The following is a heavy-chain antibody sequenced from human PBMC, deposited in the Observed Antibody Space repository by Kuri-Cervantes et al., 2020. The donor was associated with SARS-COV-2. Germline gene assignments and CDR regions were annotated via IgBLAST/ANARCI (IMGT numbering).Heavy chain of an antibody. CDR1: GFTFSSYS. J-gene: IGHJ1*01. Sequence: GGSLRLSFAASGFTFSSYSMNWVRQAPGKGLEWVSSISSSSSYIYYADSVKGRFTISRDNSKNRLYLQMTSLRTEDTAVYYCARAEYSGTYLGWEYFQHWGQGTLVTVSS. V-gene: IGHV3-21*01. CDR3: ARAEYSGTYLGWEYFQH. CDR2: ISSSSSYI. D-gene: IGHD1-26*01.